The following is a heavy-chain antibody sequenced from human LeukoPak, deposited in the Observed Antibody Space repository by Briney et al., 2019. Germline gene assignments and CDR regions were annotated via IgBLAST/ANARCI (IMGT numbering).Heavy chain of an antibody. CDR3: ARGGIAVARGWFDP. CDR1: GYTFTSYD. J-gene: IGHJ5*02. Sequence: ASVKVSCKASGYTFTSYDINWVRQAAGQGLEWMGWINPNSGGTNYAQKFQGRVTMTRDTSISTAYMELSRLRSDDTAVYYCARGGIAVARGWFDPWGQGTLVTVSS. V-gene: IGHV1-2*02. CDR2: INPNSGGT. D-gene: IGHD6-19*01.